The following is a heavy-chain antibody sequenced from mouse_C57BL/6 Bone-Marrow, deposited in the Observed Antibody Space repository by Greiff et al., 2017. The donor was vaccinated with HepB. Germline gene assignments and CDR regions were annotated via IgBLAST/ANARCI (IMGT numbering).Heavy chain of an antibody. V-gene: IGHV1-19*01. CDR2: INPYNGGT. CDR1: GYTFTDYY. CDR3: ARSRWLLPYFDY. Sequence: VQLKQSGPVLVKPGASVKMSCKASGYTFTDYYMNWVKQSHGKSLEWIGVINPYNGGTSYNQKFKGKATLTVDKSSSTAYMELNSLTSDASAVYYCARSRWLLPYFDYWGQGTTLTVSS. J-gene: IGHJ2*01. D-gene: IGHD2-3*01.